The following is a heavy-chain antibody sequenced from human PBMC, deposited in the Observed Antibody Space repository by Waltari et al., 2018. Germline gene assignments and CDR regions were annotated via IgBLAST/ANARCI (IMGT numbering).Heavy chain of an antibody. D-gene: IGHD3-10*01. J-gene: IGHJ2*01. Sequence: EVQLLESGGGLRQPGGSLRLSCAASGFNCSGYAMTWFRQAPGGGLEWVSGITGSATTTYYADSVKGRFTISRDNSKNTLYLQMNSLRAEDTALYYCAKDSPGFGELFSWYFDLWGRGTLVTVSS. V-gene: IGHV3-23*01. CDR2: ITGSATTT. CDR3: AKDSPGFGELFSWYFDL. CDR1: GFNCSGYA.